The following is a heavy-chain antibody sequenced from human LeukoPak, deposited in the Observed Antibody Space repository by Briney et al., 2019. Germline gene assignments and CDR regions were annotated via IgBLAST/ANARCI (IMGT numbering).Heavy chain of an antibody. V-gene: IGHV4-34*09. Sequence: PSETLSLTCAVYGGSFSGYYWSWIRQPPGKGLEWIGYIHYSGTTYYNPSLKSRVTISVATSKNQFSLKVNYVTAADTAVYYCARDRSASYYLYYGLDVWGQGTTVTVSS. CDR2: IHYSGTT. CDR3: ARDRSASYYLYYGLDV. CDR1: GGSFSGYY. D-gene: IGHD2-2*01. J-gene: IGHJ6*02.